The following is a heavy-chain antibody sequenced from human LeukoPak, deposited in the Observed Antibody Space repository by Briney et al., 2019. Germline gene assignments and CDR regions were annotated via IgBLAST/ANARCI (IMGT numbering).Heavy chain of an antibody. J-gene: IGHJ4*02. V-gene: IGHV4-39*01. Sequence: PSETLSLTCTVSGGSISSSSYYWGWIRQPPGKGLEWIGSIYYSGSTYYNPSLKSRVTISVDTSKNQFSLKLSSVTAADTAVYYCARHRTYSSSWHFDYWGQGTLVTVSS. CDR1: GGSISSSSYY. CDR3: ARHRTYSSSWHFDY. CDR2: IYYSGST. D-gene: IGHD6-13*01.